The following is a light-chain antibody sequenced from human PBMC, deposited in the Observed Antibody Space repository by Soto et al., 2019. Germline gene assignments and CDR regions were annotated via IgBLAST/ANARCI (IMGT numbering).Light chain of an antibody. Sequence: QSVLTQPPSASGTPGQRVTISCSGSSSNIGSNTVNWYQQLPGTAPKLLIYSNNQRPSGVPDRFSGSKSGTSASLAISGLQSEDEADYYCCSSGGSPTYVFGTGTKVTVL. CDR2: SNN. V-gene: IGLV1-44*01. J-gene: IGLJ1*01. CDR1: SSNIGSNT. CDR3: CSSGGSPTYV.